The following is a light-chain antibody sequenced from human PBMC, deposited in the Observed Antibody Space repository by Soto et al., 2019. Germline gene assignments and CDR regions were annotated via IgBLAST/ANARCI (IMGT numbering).Light chain of an antibody. CDR3: SSFTSSSTLEVV. CDR2: EVR. CDR1: SSDVGGYDY. J-gene: IGLJ2*01. V-gene: IGLV2-14*01. Sequence: QSALTQPPSASGSPGQSVSISCTGTSSDVGGYDYVSWYQQHPGKAPKLMIYEVRNRPSGVSNRFSGSKSGNTASLTISGLQAEDEADYYCSSFTSSSTLEVVVGGGTKLTVL.